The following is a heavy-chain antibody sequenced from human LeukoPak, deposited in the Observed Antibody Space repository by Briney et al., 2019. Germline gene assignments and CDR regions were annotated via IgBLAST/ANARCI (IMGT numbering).Heavy chain of an antibody. D-gene: IGHD2-15*01. CDR3: ASLLLMDV. V-gene: IGHV3-21*01. CDR2: ISSSSSYI. J-gene: IGHJ6*03. Sequence: GGSLRLSCAISGFTVSNNYMSWVRQPPGKGLEWVSSISSSSSYIYYADSVKGRFTISRDNAKNSLYLQMNSLRAEDTAVYYCASLLLMDVWGKGTTVTVSS. CDR1: GFTVSNNY.